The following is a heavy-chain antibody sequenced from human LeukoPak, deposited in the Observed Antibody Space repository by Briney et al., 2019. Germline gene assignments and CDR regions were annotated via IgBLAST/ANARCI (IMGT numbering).Heavy chain of an antibody. Sequence: SETLSLTCAVSGGSISSGTYSWSWIRQPPGKGLEWIGYIYHSGSTYYNPSLKSRVTISVDTSKNQFSLKLSSVTAADTAVYYCARGGAMNYYGSGIDAFDIWGQGTMVTVSS. D-gene: IGHD3-10*01. V-gene: IGHV4-30-2*01. J-gene: IGHJ3*02. CDR2: IYHSGST. CDR3: ARGGAMNYYGSGIDAFDI. CDR1: GGSISSGTYS.